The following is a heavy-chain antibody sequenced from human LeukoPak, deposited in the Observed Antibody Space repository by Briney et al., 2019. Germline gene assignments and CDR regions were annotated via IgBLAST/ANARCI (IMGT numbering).Heavy chain of an antibody. V-gene: IGHV5-51*01. CDR2: ISPGDSET. D-gene: IGHD6-13*01. J-gene: IGHJ4*02. CDR3: AMGAASAAHDY. Sequence: GESLKISCKGSGYSFTSYWIGWVRQMPGKGLEWMGIISPGDSETRYSPSFQGQVTISADKTNSTAYLQWSSLKASDTAMYYCAMGAASAAHDYWGEGALVTVSS. CDR1: GYSFTSYW.